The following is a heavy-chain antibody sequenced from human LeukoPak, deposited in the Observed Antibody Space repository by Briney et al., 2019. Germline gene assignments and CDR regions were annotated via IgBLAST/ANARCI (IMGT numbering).Heavy chain of an antibody. D-gene: IGHD2-2*01. CDR3: AKEMHYCSSTSCYLVYYYYGMDV. Sequence: PPGGSLRLSCAASGFTFSSYGMHWVRQAPGKGLEWVAVISYDGSNKYYADSVKGRFTISRDNSKNTLYLQMNSLRAEDTAVYYCAKEMHYCSSTSCYLVYYYYGMDVWGQGTTVTVSS. V-gene: IGHV3-30*18. CDR1: GFTFSSYG. J-gene: IGHJ6*02. CDR2: ISYDGSNK.